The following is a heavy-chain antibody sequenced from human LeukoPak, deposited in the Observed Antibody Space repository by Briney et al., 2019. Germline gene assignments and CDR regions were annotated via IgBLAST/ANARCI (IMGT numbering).Heavy chain of an antibody. CDR2: IYYSGST. J-gene: IGHJ6*02. CDR1: GGSISSYY. Sequence: SETLSLTCTVSGGSISSYYWSWIRQPPGKGLEWIGYIYYSGSTNYNPSLKSRVTISVDTSKNQFSLKLSSVTAADTAVYYCARGHYDSSGYYYVRDYNYGMDVWGQGTTVTVSS. D-gene: IGHD3-22*01. V-gene: IGHV4-59*01. CDR3: ARGHYDSSGYYYVRDYNYGMDV.